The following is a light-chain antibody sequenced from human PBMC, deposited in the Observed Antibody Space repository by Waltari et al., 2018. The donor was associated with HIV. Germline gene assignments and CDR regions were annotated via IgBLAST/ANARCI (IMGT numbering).Light chain of an antibody. CDR2: AAS. CDR3: QQSYSTLH. CDR1: QSISSY. Sequence: DIQMTQSPSSLSASVGDRVTITCRASQSISSYLNWYQQKPGKAPKLLIYAASSLQCGVPSRFSGSGSGTDFTLTISSLQPEDFATYYCQQSYSTLHFGQGTKLEIK. J-gene: IGKJ2*01. V-gene: IGKV1-39*01.